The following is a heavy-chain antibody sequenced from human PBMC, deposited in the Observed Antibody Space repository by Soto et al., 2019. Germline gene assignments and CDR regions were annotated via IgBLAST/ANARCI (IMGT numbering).Heavy chain of an antibody. Sequence: KPSETLSLTCTVSGDSFISYLWTWTRQPPGKGLEWIGYVHYSGNTNYNPSLKSRVTISVDTSKNMLSLELSSVTAADTAVYYCARMNQLAPKRNAFDMWGQGTMVTVSS. J-gene: IGHJ3*02. CDR2: VHYSGNT. D-gene: IGHD1-1*01. V-gene: IGHV4-59*01. CDR1: GDSFISYL. CDR3: ARMNQLAPKRNAFDM.